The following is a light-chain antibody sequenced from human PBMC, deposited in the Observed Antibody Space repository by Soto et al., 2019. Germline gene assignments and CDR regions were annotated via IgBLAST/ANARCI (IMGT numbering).Light chain of an antibody. J-gene: IGLJ1*01. CDR2: DVS. CDR1: SSDVGGYNY. V-gene: IGLV2-14*01. Sequence: QSALTQPASVSGSPGQSITISCTGTSSDVGGYNYVSWYHQHPGKAPKLMIYDVSNRPSGVSNRFSGSKSGNTASLTISWLQAEYEADYYCSSYTSSSTLLYVFGTGTKVTVL. CDR3: SSYTSSSTLLYV.